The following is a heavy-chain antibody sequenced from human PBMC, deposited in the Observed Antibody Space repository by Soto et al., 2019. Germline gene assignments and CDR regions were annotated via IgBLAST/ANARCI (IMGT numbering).Heavy chain of an antibody. J-gene: IGHJ6*03. Sequence: GGSLRLSCAASGFTFSSFAMHWVRQAPGKGLEYVSSISSNGGSTYYANSVKGRFTISRDNSKNTVELQMGSLRAEDMAVYYCARARPIAAAGTYYYYSMDVWGNGTTVTVSS. CDR1: GFTFSSFA. CDR3: ARARPIAAAGTYYYYSMDV. CDR2: ISSNGGST. D-gene: IGHD6-13*01. V-gene: IGHV3-64*01.